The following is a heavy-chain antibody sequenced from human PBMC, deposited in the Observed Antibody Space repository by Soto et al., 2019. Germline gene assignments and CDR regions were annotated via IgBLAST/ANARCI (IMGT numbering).Heavy chain of an antibody. Sequence: SETLSLTCAVYGGSFSGSYWSWIRQPPGKGLEWIGEINHSGSTNYNPSLKSRVTISVDTSKNQFSLKLSSVTAADTAVYYCARRYDYRNFSHYYGMDVWGQGTTVTVSS. V-gene: IGHV4-34*01. J-gene: IGHJ6*02. CDR3: ARRYDYRNFSHYYGMDV. D-gene: IGHD4-4*01. CDR2: INHSGST. CDR1: GGSFSGSY.